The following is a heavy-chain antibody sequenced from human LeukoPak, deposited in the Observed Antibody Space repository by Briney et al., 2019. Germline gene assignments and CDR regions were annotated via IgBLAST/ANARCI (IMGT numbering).Heavy chain of an antibody. D-gene: IGHD6-13*01. CDR1: GFSSRISW. V-gene: IGHV5-51*01. Sequence: GESLKISCKGSGFSSRISWIGWVRQTPGKGLEWMGIIYPGDSDTRYSPSFHGQVTISADTSTNTAHLQWDSLKASDTAMYFCARGEYSSTWPDTWGQGTLVSVSS. CDR3: ARGEYSSTWPDT. J-gene: IGHJ5*02. CDR2: IYPGDSDT.